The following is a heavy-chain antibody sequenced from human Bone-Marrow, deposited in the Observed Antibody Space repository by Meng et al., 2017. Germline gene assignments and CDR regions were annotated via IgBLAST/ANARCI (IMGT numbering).Heavy chain of an antibody. J-gene: IGHJ4*02. Sequence: SVKVSCKAPGGIFSNYDIGWVRQAPGQGLEWMGVINTVCGTTNYAQKFQGRVTITTDESTSTVYMKLTRLTTEDTTVYFCAGKAGNCISTTCYSLDYWGQGTLVTVSS. CDR2: INTVCGTT. CDR3: AGKAGNCISTTCYSLDY. D-gene: IGHD2-2*01. V-gene: IGHV1-69*05. CDR1: GGIFSNYD.